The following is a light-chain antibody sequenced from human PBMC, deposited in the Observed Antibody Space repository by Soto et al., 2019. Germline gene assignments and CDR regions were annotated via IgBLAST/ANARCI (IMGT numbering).Light chain of an antibody. Sequence: QSALTQPPSASGSPGQSVTISCTGTSSDVGGYNYVSWYQQHPGKAPKLMIYEVSKRPSGVPDRFSGSKSGNTASLTVSGLQAEDEADYSCSSYAGSNNNYVFGTGTKLTVL. V-gene: IGLV2-8*01. CDR2: EVS. CDR3: SSYAGSNNNYV. CDR1: SSDVGGYNY. J-gene: IGLJ1*01.